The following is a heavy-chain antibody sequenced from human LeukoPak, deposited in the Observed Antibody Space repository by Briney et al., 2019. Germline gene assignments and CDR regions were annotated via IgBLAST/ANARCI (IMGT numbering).Heavy chain of an antibody. CDR2: INHSGST. CDR3: ARRGLGWLHDY. V-gene: IGHV4-34*01. J-gene: IGHJ4*02. D-gene: IGHD5-12*01. Sequence: PSETLSLTCAVYGGSFSGYYWSWIRQPPGKGLEWIGEINHSGSTNYNPSLKSRVTISVDRSKNQFSLRLSSVTAADTAVYFCARRGLGWLHDYWGQGTLVTVS. CDR1: GGSFSGYY.